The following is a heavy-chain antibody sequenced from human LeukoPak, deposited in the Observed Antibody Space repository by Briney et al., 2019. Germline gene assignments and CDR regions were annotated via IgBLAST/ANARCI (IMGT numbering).Heavy chain of an antibody. D-gene: IGHD1-26*01. Sequence: PGGSLRLSCAASGFTVSSNYMSWVRQAPGKGLEWVSVIYSGGSTYYADSVKGRFTISRDNSKNTLYLQMNSLRAEDTAVYYCARDSSSGSYRDYGMDVWGQGTTVTVSS. V-gene: IGHV3-53*01. J-gene: IGHJ6*02. CDR3: ARDSSSGSYRDYGMDV. CDR2: IYSGGST. CDR1: GFTVSSNY.